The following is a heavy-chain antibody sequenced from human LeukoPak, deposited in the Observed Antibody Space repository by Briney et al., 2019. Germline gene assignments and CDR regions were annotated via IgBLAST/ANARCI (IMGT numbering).Heavy chain of an antibody. D-gene: IGHD3-10*01. CDR2: FDPEDGET. V-gene: IGHV1-24*01. CDR1: GYTFTSYY. J-gene: IGHJ5*02. CDR3: ATAGEAANYYGSGSYYNR. Sequence: ASVKVSCKASGYTFTSYYMHWVRQAPGKGLEWMGGFDPEDGETIYAQKFQGRVTMTEDTSTDTAYMELSSLRSEDTAVYYCATAGEAANYYGSGSYYNRWGQGTLVTVSS.